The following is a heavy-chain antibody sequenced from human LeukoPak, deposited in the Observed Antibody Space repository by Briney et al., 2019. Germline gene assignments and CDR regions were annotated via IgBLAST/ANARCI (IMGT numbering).Heavy chain of an antibody. CDR1: GFTFSSYW. J-gene: IGHJ1*01. Sequence: PGGSLRLSCAASGFTFSSYWMSWVRQAPGKGLEWVANIKQDGSEKYYVDSVKGRFTISRDNAKNSLYLQMNSLRAEDTAVYYCATLLWFGEFSEYFQHWGRGTLVTVSS. CDR3: ATLLWFGEFSEYFQH. V-gene: IGHV3-7*01. CDR2: IKQDGSEK. D-gene: IGHD3-10*01.